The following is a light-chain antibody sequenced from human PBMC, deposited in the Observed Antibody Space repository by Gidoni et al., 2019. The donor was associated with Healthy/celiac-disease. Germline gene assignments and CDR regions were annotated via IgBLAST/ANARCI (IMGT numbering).Light chain of an antibody. V-gene: IGLV1-44*01. J-gene: IGLJ2*01. CDR3: AAWDDSLNGVV. CDR1: SSNIGRNT. Sequence: GQRVTISCSGSSSNIGRNTVNWYQQLPGTAPKLLIYSNNQRPSGVPDRFSGSKSGTSASLAIIGLQSEDEADYYCAAWDDSLNGVVFGGGTKLTVL. CDR2: SNN.